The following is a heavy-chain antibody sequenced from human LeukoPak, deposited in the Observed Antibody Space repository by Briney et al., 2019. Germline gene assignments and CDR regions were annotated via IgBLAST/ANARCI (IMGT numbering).Heavy chain of an antibody. D-gene: IGHD3-10*01. V-gene: IGHV3-33*01. CDR2: IWHDGSHE. J-gene: IGHJ4*02. CDR3: ARDGGSGSSSVRYDF. Sequence: PGGSLRLSCAAYGFTFSTFGMHWVHQAPGRGLEWVAVIWHDGSHENYAHSVKGRFTISRDNSKSTLYLQLNSLRDEDTAVYYCARDGGSGSSSVRYDFWGEGTLVTVSS. CDR1: GFTFSTFG.